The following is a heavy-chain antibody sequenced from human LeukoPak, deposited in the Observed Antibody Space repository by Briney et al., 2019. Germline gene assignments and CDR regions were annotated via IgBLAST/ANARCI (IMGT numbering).Heavy chain of an antibody. CDR1: GFAFSSYD. J-gene: IGHJ4*02. V-gene: IGHV3-23*01. Sequence: GGSLRLSCAASGFAFSSYDMSWVRQAPGKGLEWVSLISAIGGSTYHADSVRGRFTISRDNSENTLYLQMSSLRAEDTAVYYCAKDPHPAYCSGDSCYKWGQGTLVTVSS. D-gene: IGHD2-15*01. CDR3: AKDPHPAYCSGDSCYK. CDR2: ISAIGGST.